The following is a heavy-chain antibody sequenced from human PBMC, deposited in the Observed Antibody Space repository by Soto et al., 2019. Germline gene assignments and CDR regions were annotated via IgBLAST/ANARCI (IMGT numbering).Heavy chain of an antibody. CDR3: ANYGGNTQAFDY. CDR2: ISYSGST. D-gene: IGHD2-15*01. J-gene: IGHJ4*02. V-gene: IGHV4-61*01. Sequence: SETLSLTCTVSGGSVSTYSYYWSWIRQPPGKGLEWIGYISYSGSTNYNPSLKSRVTISVDTSTNQFSLKLTFVSAADTAVYYYANYGGNTQAFDYWGQGTLVTVSS. CDR1: GGSVSTYSYY.